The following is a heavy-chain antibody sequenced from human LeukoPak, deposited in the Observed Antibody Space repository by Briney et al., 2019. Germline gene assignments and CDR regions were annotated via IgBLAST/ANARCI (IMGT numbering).Heavy chain of an antibody. Sequence: ASVEVSCKASGYTFTSYGISWVRQAPGQGLEWMGWISAYNGNTNYAQKLQGRVTMTTDTSTSTAYMELRSLRSDDTAVYYCARDRYDFWSGYSDDYWGQGTLVTVSS. CDR3: ARDRYDFWSGYSDDY. D-gene: IGHD3-3*01. V-gene: IGHV1-18*01. J-gene: IGHJ4*02. CDR1: GYTFTSYG. CDR2: ISAYNGNT.